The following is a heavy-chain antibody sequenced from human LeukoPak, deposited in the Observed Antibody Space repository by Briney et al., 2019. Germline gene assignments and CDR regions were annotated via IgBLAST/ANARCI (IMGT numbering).Heavy chain of an antibody. CDR3: ARDGAL. V-gene: IGHV3-33*01. J-gene: IGHJ4*02. CDR1: GFSISNYG. D-gene: IGHD2-15*01. Sequence: GGSLRLSCAASGFSISNYGMHWVRQAPGKGLEWVAVIWYDGSNEYYADSVKGRFTISRDNSKNTLYLQMNSLTAEDTAVYYCARDGALRGQGTLVTVSS. CDR2: IWYDGSNE.